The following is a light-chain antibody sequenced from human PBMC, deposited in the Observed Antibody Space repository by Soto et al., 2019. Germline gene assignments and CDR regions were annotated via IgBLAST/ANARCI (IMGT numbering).Light chain of an antibody. Sequence: QTVLTQPASVCGSPGQSITISCTGTSSDVGGYNYVSWYQQHPGKAPKLMIYDVSNRPSGVSNRFSGSKSGNTASLTISGLQAEDEADYYCSSYTSSSTEVFGTGTKLTVL. CDR2: DVS. CDR3: SSYTSSSTEV. J-gene: IGLJ1*01. V-gene: IGLV2-14*01. CDR1: SSDVGGYNY.